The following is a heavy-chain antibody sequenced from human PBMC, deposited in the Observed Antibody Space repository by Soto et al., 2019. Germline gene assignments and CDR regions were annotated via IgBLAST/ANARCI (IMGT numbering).Heavy chain of an antibody. CDR3: AKDRFGVQLWRDDAFDI. CDR2: ISGSGGST. J-gene: IGHJ3*02. D-gene: IGHD5-18*01. CDR1: GFTFSSYA. Sequence: GGSLRLSCAASGFTFSSYAMSWVRQAPGKGLEWASAISGSGGSTYYADSVKGRFTISRDNSKNTLYLQMNSLRAEDTAVYYCAKDRFGVQLWRDDAFDIWGQGTMVTVSS. V-gene: IGHV3-23*01.